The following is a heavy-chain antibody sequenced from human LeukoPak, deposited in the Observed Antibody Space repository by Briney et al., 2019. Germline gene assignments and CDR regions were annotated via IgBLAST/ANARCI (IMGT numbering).Heavy chain of an antibody. J-gene: IGHJ4*02. D-gene: IGHD6-19*01. V-gene: IGHV3-7*03. CDR2: IKQDGSEK. Sequence: GGSLRLSCAASGFTSSTYWMSWVRQAPGKGLEWVANIKQDGSEKYYVDSVKGRFTVSRDNAKNSLYLQMNSLRAEDTAVYYCAKDLDGSGMYGGTDSWGQGTPVTVSS. CDR3: AKDLDGSGMYGGTDS. CDR1: GFTSSTYW.